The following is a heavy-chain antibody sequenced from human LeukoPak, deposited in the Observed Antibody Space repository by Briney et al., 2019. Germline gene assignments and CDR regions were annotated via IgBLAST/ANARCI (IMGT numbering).Heavy chain of an antibody. CDR3: ARESYGSGSYYLNWFDP. V-gene: IGHV3-21*01. CDR2: ISSSSSYI. Sequence: PGGSLRLSCAASGFTFSSYEMNWVRQAPGKGLEWVSSISSSSSYIYYADSVKGRFTISRDNAKNSLYLQMYSPRAEDTAVYYCARESYGSGSYYLNWFDPWGQGTLVTVSS. J-gene: IGHJ5*02. CDR1: GFTFSSYE. D-gene: IGHD3-10*01.